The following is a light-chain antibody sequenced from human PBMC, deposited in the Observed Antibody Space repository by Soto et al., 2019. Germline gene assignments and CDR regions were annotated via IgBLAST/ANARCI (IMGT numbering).Light chain of an antibody. J-gene: IGLJ2*01. CDR3: NSYTSSNTRI. CDR1: SNDIGGYNY. Sequence: QSALTQPASVSGSPGQSITISCTGTSNDIGGYNYVSWYQQHPGKAPKLIIYDFNRRPSGVSNRFAGSKSGNTAALTISGLQAEDEADYYCNSYTSSNTRIFGGGTKLTVL. V-gene: IGLV2-14*03. CDR2: DFN.